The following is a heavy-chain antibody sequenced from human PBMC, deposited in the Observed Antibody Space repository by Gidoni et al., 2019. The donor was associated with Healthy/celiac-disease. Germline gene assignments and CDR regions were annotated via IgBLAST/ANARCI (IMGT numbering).Heavy chain of an antibody. CDR2: IIPIFGTA. V-gene: IGHV1-69*01. D-gene: IGHD3-3*01. J-gene: IGHJ6*02. Sequence: QVQLVQSGAEVKKPGSSVKVSCKASGGTFSSYAISWVRQAPGQGLEWMGGIIPIFGTANYAQKFQGRVTITADESTSTAYMELSSLRSEDTAVYYCARDRAYYDFWRGQTWGAYYGMDVWGQGTTVTVSS. CDR3: ARDRAYYDFWRGQTWGAYYGMDV. CDR1: GGTFSSYA.